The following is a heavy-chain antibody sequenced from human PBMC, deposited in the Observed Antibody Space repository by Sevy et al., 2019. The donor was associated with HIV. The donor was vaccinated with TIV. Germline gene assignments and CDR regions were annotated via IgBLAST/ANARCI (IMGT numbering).Heavy chain of an antibody. Sequence: GGSLRLSCAASGFTFSSYAMSWVRQAPGKGLEWVSAISGSGGSTYYADSVKGRFTISRDNSKNTLYLQMNSLRAEDTALYYCAKVGEEVSNSGTFDYWGQGTLVTVSS. CDR2: ISGSGGST. D-gene: IGHD1-26*01. J-gene: IGHJ4*02. CDR3: AKVGEEVSNSGTFDY. V-gene: IGHV3-23*01. CDR1: GFTFSSYA.